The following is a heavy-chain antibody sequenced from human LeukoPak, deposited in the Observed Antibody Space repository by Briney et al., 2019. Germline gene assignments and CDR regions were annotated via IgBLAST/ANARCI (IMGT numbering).Heavy chain of an antibody. V-gene: IGHV3-21*01. D-gene: IGHD3-22*01. CDR1: GFIFRNYA. CDR2: ISSSSSCI. Sequence: GGSLRLSCAASGFIFRNYAMTWVRQAPGKGLEWVSSISSSSSCIYYADSVKGRFTISRDNAKNSLYLQMNSLRAEDTAVYYCARDDRYDSSGYTTHYWGQGTLVTVSS. J-gene: IGHJ4*02. CDR3: ARDDRYDSSGYTTHY.